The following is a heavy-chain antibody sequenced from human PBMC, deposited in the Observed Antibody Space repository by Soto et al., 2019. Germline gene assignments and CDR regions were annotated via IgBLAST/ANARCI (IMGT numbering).Heavy chain of an antibody. CDR2: INPNSGGT. V-gene: IGHV1-2*02. J-gene: IGHJ4*02. Sequence: AASVKVSCKASGYTFTGYYMHWVRQAPGQGLEWMGWINPNSGGTNYAQKFQGRVTMTRDTSISTAYMELSRLRSDDTAVYYCARAYCSGGSCVRWDYWGQGTLVTVSS. CDR3: ARAYCSGGSCVRWDY. CDR1: GYTFTGYY. D-gene: IGHD2-15*01.